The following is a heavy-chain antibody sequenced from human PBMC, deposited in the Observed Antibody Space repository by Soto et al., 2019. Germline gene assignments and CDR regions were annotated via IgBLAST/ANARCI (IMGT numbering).Heavy chain of an antibody. CDR2: INAGNGNT. Sequence: QVQLVQSGAEVKKPGASVKVSCKASGYTFTSYAMHWVRQAPGQRLEWMGWINAGNGNTKYSQKFQGRVTITRDTSASTADMELSSLRSEDTAVYYCARDEAPYYDILTGYYPIGGNWFDPWGQGTLVTVSS. D-gene: IGHD3-9*01. J-gene: IGHJ5*02. CDR1: GYTFTSYA. V-gene: IGHV1-3*01. CDR3: ARDEAPYYDILTGYYPIGGNWFDP.